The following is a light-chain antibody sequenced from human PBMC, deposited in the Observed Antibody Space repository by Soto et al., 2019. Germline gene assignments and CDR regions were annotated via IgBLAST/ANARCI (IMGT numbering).Light chain of an antibody. CDR2: GAS. J-gene: IGKJ1*01. Sequence: EIVMSQSPATLSVSPGERATLSCRASQSVNINLAWYQQRPGQPPRLLIYGASTRDTGVPTRFSGSGSGTEFTLTITSLQSEDFAVYYCQQYNNWPLWTFGQGTKV. CDR3: QQYNNWPLWT. V-gene: IGKV3D-15*01. CDR1: QSVNIN.